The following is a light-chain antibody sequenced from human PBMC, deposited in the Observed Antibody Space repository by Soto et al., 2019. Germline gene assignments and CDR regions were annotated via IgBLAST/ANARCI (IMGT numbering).Light chain of an antibody. Sequence: QSALTQPASVSGSPGQSITISCTGTSSNVGSYKLVSWYQQHPGKAPKLMIFEVNKRPSGFSNRFSGSKSGNTASLTISGLKVEDEAGYYCCSSGGSPTYVFGTGTKVTVL. V-gene: IGLV2-23*02. CDR3: CSSGGSPTYV. CDR2: EVN. J-gene: IGLJ1*01. CDR1: SSNVGSYKL.